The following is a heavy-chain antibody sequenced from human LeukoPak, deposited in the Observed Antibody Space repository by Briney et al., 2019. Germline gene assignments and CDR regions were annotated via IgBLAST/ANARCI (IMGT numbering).Heavy chain of an antibody. D-gene: IGHD3-22*01. V-gene: IGHV3-23*01. CDR3: AKDIYYYDSSARGYFDY. Sequence: GGSLRLSCAASGFTFSSYAMSWVRQAPGKGLEWVSAISGSGGSTYYADSVKGRFTISRDNSKNTLYLQMNSLRAEDTAVHYCAKDIYYYDSSARGYFDYWGQGTLVTVSS. J-gene: IGHJ4*02. CDR2: ISGSGGST. CDR1: GFTFSSYA.